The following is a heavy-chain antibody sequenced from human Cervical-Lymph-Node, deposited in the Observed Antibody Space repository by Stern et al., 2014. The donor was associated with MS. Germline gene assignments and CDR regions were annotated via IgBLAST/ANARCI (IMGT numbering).Heavy chain of an antibody. CDR3: ARDIAAAATGFDY. CDR1: GYTLTNHY. J-gene: IGHJ4*02. V-gene: IGHV1-46*01. Sequence: VQLVESGAAVKKPGTSVKVSCKASGYTLTNHYIHWVRQAPGQGLEWMGIVSPSSGTKAYAQRVQGRVSMTRDTSTSTLYLDLSSLTSDDTAVYFCARDIAAAATGFDYWGQGTLVTVSS. CDR2: VSPSSGTK. D-gene: IGHD6-13*01.